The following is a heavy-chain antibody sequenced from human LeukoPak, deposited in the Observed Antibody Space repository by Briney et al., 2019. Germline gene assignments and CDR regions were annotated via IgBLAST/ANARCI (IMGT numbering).Heavy chain of an antibody. J-gene: IGHJ4*02. CDR2: ISSSSSTI. CDR1: GFTFSSYS. CDR3: ANIPAGWLHSRLSVY. D-gene: IGHD5-24*01. V-gene: IGHV3-48*01. Sequence: GGSLRLSCAASGFTFSSYSMNWVRQAPGKGLEWVSYISSSSSTIYYADSVKGRFTISRDNSKNTLYLQMNSLRAEDTAVYYCANIPAGWLHSRLSVYWGQGTLVTVSS.